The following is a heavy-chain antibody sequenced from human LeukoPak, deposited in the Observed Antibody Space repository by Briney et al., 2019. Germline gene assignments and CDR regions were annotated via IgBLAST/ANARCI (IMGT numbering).Heavy chain of an antibody. V-gene: IGHV4-59*01. J-gene: IGHJ6*02. CDR1: GGSISSYY. D-gene: IGHD1-26*01. Sequence: SETLSLTCTVSGGSISSYYWSWIRQPPGKGLEWIGYIYYNGNTNYSPSLKSRVTMPVDTSKNLFSLKVSSVTAADTAVYYCARGRSNYYGMDVWGQGTTVTVSS. CDR2: IYYNGNT. CDR3: ARGRSNYYGMDV.